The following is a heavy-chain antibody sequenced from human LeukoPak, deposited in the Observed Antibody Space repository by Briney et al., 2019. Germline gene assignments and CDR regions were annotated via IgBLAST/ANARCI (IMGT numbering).Heavy chain of an antibody. D-gene: IGHD1-26*01. CDR1: GGSISSSSYY. J-gene: IGHJ1*01. CDR2: IYYGGST. V-gene: IGHV4-39*01. CDR3: ARQLGGSYYVEYFQH. Sequence: SETLSLTCTVSGGSISSSSYYWGWIRQPPGKGLEWIRIIYYGGSTYYNPSLKSRVTISVDTSKNQFSLKLSSVTAADTAVYYCARQLGGSYYVEYFQHWGQGTLVTVSS.